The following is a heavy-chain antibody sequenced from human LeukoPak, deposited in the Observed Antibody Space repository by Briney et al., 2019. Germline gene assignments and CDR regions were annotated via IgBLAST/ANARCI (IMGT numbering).Heavy chain of an antibody. Sequence: PSETLSLTCTVSGGSISSSSYYWSWIRQPPGKGLEWIGEIYHSGSTNYNPSLKSRVTISVDKSKNQFSLKLSSVTAADTAVYYCAGERITMVRGQFDPWGQGTLVTVSS. CDR2: IYHSGST. CDR3: AGERITMVRGQFDP. J-gene: IGHJ5*02. V-gene: IGHV4-61*05. CDR1: GGSISSSSYY. D-gene: IGHD3-10*01.